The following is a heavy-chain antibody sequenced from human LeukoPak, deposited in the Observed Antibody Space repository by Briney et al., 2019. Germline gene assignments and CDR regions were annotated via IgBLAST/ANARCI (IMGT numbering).Heavy chain of an antibody. V-gene: IGHV1-8*03. CDR2: MNPNSAGT. Sequence: ASVKVSCKASGYIFTSYDINWVRQATGQGLEWMGWMNPNSAGTGYAQKFQGRVTFTRDISINTAYMELSSLRSEDTAVYYCARSYTGSHPPDYWGQGTLVTVSS. D-gene: IGHD1-26*01. CDR1: GYIFTSYD. J-gene: IGHJ4*02. CDR3: ARSYTGSHPPDY.